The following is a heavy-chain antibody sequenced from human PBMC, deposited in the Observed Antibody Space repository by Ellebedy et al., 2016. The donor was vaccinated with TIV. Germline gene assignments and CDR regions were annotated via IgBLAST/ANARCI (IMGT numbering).Heavy chain of an antibody. CDR2: INHSGST. CDR1: GGSFSGYY. Sequence: MPSETLSLTCAVYGGSFSGYYWSWIRQPPGKGLEWIGEINHSGSTNYNPSLESRVTISVDTSKNQFSLKLSSVTAADTAVYYCARHEGALDFGVDYGMDVWGQGTTVTVSS. D-gene: IGHD3-3*01. V-gene: IGHV4-34*01. J-gene: IGHJ6*02. CDR3: ARHEGALDFGVDYGMDV.